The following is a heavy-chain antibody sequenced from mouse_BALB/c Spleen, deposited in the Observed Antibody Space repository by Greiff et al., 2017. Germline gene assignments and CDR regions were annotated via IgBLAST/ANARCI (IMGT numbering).Heavy chain of an antibody. CDR3: MRHGYYDYGYAMDY. D-gene: IGHD2-4*01. Sequence: EVMLVESGGGLVQPKGSLKLSCAASGFTFNTYAMNWVRQAPGKGLEWVARIRSKSNNYATYYDDSVKDRFTISRDDSQSMLYLQMNNLKTEDTAMYYCMRHGYYDYGYAMDYWGQGTSVTVSS. J-gene: IGHJ4*01. CDR2: IRSKSNNYAT. CDR1: GFTFNTYA. V-gene: IGHV10-1*02.